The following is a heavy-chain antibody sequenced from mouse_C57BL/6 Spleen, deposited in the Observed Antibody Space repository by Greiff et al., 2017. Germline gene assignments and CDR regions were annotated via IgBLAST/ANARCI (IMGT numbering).Heavy chain of an antibody. V-gene: IGHV5-6*01. CDR1: GFTFSSYG. D-gene: IGHD2-4*01. J-gene: IGHJ4*01. CDR3: ARHVDYDVRAMDY. CDR2: ISSGGSYT. Sequence: EVQGVESGGDLVKPGGSLKLSCASSGFTFSSYGMSWVRQTPDKRLEWVATISSGGSYTYYPDSVKGRFTISRNNDKNTLYLQMSSLKSEDTAMYYCARHVDYDVRAMDYWGQGTSVTVSS.